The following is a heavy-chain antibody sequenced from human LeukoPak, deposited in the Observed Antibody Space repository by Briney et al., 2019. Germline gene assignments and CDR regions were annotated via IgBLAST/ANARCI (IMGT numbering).Heavy chain of an antibody. V-gene: IGHV4-38-2*01. CDR3: ARVAAHVLYYFDY. Sequence: PSETLSLTCAVSGYSISSDYCWGWIRQPPGKGLEWIGSFYHSGSTYYNASLKSRVTISVDTSKNHFSLNLSSVTAADTAVYYCARVAAHVLYYFDYWGQGTLVTVSS. CDR1: GYSISSDYC. D-gene: IGHD6-13*01. CDR2: FYHSGST. J-gene: IGHJ4*02.